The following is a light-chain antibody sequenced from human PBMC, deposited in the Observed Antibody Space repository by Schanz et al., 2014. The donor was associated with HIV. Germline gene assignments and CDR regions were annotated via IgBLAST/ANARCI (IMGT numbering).Light chain of an antibody. Sequence: QSALTQPASVSGTPGQSITISCTGSSSDVGGYNYVSWYQQHPDKAPKLMIYDVSDRPSGVSNRFSGSKSGNTASLTISGLQAEDEADYYCCSFAGTIWVFGGGTKLTVL. CDR3: CSFAGTIWV. V-gene: IGLV2-14*03. J-gene: IGLJ3*02. CDR2: DVS. CDR1: SSDVGGYNY.